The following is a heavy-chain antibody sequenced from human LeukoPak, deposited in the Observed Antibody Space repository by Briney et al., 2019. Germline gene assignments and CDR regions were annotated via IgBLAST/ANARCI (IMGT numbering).Heavy chain of an antibody. J-gene: IGHJ4*02. CDR2: IYYTGST. D-gene: IGHD2-2*02. Sequence: SETLSLTCAVYGGSFSGYYWTWIRQPPGKGLEWIGSIYYTGSTYYNPSLKSRVTISVDTSKNQFSLKLSSVTAADTAVYYCARDHTFSRSFDYWGQGTLVTVSS. V-gene: IGHV4-34*01. CDR1: GGSFSGYY. CDR3: ARDHTFSRSFDY.